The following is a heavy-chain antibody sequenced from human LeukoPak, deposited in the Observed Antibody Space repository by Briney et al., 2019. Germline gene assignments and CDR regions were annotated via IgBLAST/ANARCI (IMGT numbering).Heavy chain of an antibody. Sequence: GGSLRLSCAASGFTFSDYYMSWIRQAPGKGLEWVSYISSSGSTKYYADSVKGRFTISRDNAKNSLYLQMISLRAEDTALYYCAREKQWLAHAFDIWGQGTMVTVSS. V-gene: IGHV3-11*04. D-gene: IGHD6-19*01. CDR3: AREKQWLAHAFDI. J-gene: IGHJ3*02. CDR1: GFTFSDYY. CDR2: ISSSGSTK.